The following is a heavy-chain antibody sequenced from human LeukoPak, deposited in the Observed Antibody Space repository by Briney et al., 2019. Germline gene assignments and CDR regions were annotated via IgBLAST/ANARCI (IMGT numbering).Heavy chain of an antibody. D-gene: IGHD6-13*01. J-gene: IGHJ4*02. CDR2: INAGNGNT. CDR1: GYTFTSYA. CDR3: AREGGYSSNFDY. Sequence: ASVKVSCKASGYTFTSYAMHWVRQAPGQRLEWMGWINAGNGNTKYSQKFQGRVTITRDTSASTAYMEPSSLRSEDTAVYYCAREGGYSSNFDYWGQGTLVTVSS. V-gene: IGHV1-3*01.